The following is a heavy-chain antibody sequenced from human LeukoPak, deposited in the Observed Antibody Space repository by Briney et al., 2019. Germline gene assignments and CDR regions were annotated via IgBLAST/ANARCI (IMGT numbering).Heavy chain of an antibody. J-gene: IGHJ6*03. V-gene: IGHV3-48*03. D-gene: IGHD4-23*01. Sequence: PGGSLRLSCTASGFTFSRFERIWVPQAPGKGLEGVYNITSISSSTYYADFVKGRFTVSRDNAKNSLYLQMNSLTAEDTAVYYCARDFGDYGGYYYMDLWGKGTMVTVSS. CDR2: ITSISSST. CDR3: ARDFGDYGGYYYMDL. CDR1: GFTFSRFE.